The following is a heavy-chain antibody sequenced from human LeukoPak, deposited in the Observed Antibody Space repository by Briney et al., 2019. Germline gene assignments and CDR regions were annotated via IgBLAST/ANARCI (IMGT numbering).Heavy chain of an antibody. CDR2: IYYSGST. CDR3: ARLLLSGFDY. V-gene: IGHV4-59*01. CDR1: GGSISSYY. J-gene: IGHJ4*02. Sequence: SETLSLTCTVSGGSISSYYWSWIRQPPGKGLEWIGYIYYSGSTNYNPSLKSRVTISVDTSKNQFSLKLGSVTAADTAVYYCARLLLSGFDYWGQGTLVTVSS. D-gene: IGHD3-22*01.